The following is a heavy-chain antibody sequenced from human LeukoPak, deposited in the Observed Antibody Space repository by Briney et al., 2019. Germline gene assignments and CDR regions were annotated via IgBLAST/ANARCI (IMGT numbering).Heavy chain of an antibody. J-gene: IGHJ5*02. CDR3: ARGGVVVAENWFDP. D-gene: IGHD2-15*01. V-gene: IGHV4-34*01. CDR1: GGSFSGYY. Sequence: LETLSLTCAVYGGSFSGYYWSWIRQPPGKGLEWIGEINHSGSTNYNPSLKSRVTISVDTSKNQFSLKLSSVTAADTAVYYCARGGVVVAENWFDPWGQGTLVTVSS. CDR2: INHSGST.